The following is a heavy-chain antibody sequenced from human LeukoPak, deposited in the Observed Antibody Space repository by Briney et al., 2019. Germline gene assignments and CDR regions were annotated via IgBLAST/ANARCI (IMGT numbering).Heavy chain of an antibody. CDR3: AKDMRPGIAAAGDY. CDR2: ISWNSGSI. V-gene: IGHV3-9*01. Sequence: PGRSLRLSCAASGFTFDDYAMHWVRQAPGKGLEWDSGISWNSGSIGYADSVKGRFTISRDNAKNSLYLQMNSLRAEDTALYYCAKDMRPGIAAAGDYWGQGTLVTVSS. CDR1: GFTFDDYA. J-gene: IGHJ4*02. D-gene: IGHD6-13*01.